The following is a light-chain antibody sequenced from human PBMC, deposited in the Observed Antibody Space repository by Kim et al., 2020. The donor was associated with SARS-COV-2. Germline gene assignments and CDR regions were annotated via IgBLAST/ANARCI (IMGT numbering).Light chain of an antibody. Sequence: SYELTQPPSVSVSPGQTASITCSGDKLGDKYACWYQQKPGQSPVLVIYQDSKRPSGIPARFSGSNSGYTATLTISGTQAMDDAAYYFQAWDSSTVLFCGG. V-gene: IGLV3-1*01. CDR2: QDS. CDR3: QAWDSSTVL. J-gene: IGLJ2*01. CDR1: KLGDKY.